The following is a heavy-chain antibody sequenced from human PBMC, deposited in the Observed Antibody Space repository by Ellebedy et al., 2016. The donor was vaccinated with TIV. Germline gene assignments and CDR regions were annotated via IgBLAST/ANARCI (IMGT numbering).Heavy chain of an antibody. V-gene: IGHV3-7*03. Sequence: PGGSLRLSCAASGFTFSSNWMSWVRQTPGKGLEWVAYIQQDGSEKYYVASVKGRFTISRDNAKNSLYLQMNSLRAEDTAVYYCARGRSYNWGQGTLVTVPS. CDR2: IQQDGSEK. CDR3: ARGRSYN. J-gene: IGHJ4*02. CDR1: GFTFSSNW. D-gene: IGHD3-10*01.